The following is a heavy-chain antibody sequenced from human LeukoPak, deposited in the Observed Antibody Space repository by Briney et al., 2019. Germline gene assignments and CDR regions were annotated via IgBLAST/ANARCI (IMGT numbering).Heavy chain of an antibody. Sequence: GGSLTLSCAASGFTFSNYWMRWVRQAPGKGLEWVANINQDGSTKYYVDSVKGRFTISRDNAKNSLYLQMNSLRAEDTAVYYCAQLFYYYYYMDVCGNGTTVTVSS. CDR2: INQDGSTK. V-gene: IGHV3-7*01. D-gene: IGHD1-1*01. J-gene: IGHJ6*03. CDR3: AQLFYYYYYMDV. CDR1: GFTFSNYW.